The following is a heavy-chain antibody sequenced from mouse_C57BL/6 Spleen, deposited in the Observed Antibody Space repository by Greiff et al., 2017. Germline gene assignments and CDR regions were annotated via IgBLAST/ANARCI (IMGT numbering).Heavy chain of an antibody. CDR2: IYPRAGST. D-gene: IGHD4-1*01. CDR1: GYTFTDHP. V-gene: IGHV1-78*01. CDR3: ARRDWEGYFDV. Sequence: QVQLQQSDAELVIPGASVKISCKVSGYTFTDHPIHWMKQRPEQGLEWIGYIYPRAGSTKYNEKFKGKATLTADKSSSTAYMQLNSLTSEDSAVYCCARRDWEGYFDVWGAGTTVTVSS. J-gene: IGHJ1*01.